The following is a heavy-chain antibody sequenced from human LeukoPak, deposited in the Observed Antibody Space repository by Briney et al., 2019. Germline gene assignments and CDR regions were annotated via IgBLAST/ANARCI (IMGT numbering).Heavy chain of an antibody. Sequence: ASVKVSCKASGYTFTGYYMHWVRQAPGQGLEWMGRINPNSGGTNYAQKFQGRVTMTRDTSISTAYMELSRLRSDDTAVYYCAREDVDCYNLFDYWGQGTLVTVSS. D-gene: IGHD5-24*01. CDR3: AREDVDCYNLFDY. J-gene: IGHJ4*02. CDR1: GYTFTGYY. CDR2: INPNSGGT. V-gene: IGHV1-2*06.